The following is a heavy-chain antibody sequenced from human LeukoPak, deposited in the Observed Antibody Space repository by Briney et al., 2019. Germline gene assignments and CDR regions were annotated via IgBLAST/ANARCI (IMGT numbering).Heavy chain of an antibody. CDR2: INPSGGST. D-gene: IGHD2-2*03. Sequence: GASVKVSCKASGYTFTSYYMHWVRQAPGQGLEWMGIINPSGGSTSYAQKFQGRVTMTRDTSTSTVYMELSSLRSEDTAVYYCARVVRKVGSNNWFDPWGQGTLVTVSS. CDR3: ARVVRKVGSNNWFDP. V-gene: IGHV1-46*01. J-gene: IGHJ5*02. CDR1: GYTFTSYY.